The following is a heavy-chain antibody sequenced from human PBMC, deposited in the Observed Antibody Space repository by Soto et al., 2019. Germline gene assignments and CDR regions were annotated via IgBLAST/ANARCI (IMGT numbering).Heavy chain of an antibody. V-gene: IGHV4-39*01. Sequence: SETLSLTCTVSGGSISSSSYYWCWIRQPPGKGLEWIGSIYYSGSTYYNPSLKSRVTISVDTSKNQFSLKLSSVTAADTAVYYCARRGSGSYSDYWGQGTLVTVSS. CDR3: ARRGSGSYSDY. D-gene: IGHD3-10*01. CDR1: GGSISSSSYY. J-gene: IGHJ4*02. CDR2: IYYSGST.